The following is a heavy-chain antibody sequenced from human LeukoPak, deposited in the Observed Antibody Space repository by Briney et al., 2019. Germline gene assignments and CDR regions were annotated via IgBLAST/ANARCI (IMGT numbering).Heavy chain of an antibody. D-gene: IGHD3-10*01. CDR3: ARDPVLLWFGELSVYYYYYGMDV. V-gene: IGHV1-2*02. CDR2: INPNSGGT. CDR1: GYTFTGYY. J-gene: IGHJ6*02. Sequence: EASVKVSCKASGYTFTGYYMHWVRQAPGQGLEWMRWINPNSGGTNYAQKFQGRVTMTRDTSISTAYMELSRLRSDDTAVYYCARDPVLLWFGELSVYYYYYGMDVWGQGTRVTVSS.